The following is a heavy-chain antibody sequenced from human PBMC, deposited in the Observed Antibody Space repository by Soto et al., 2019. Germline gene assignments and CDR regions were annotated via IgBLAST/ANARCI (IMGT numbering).Heavy chain of an antibody. Sequence: GGSLRLSCAASGLTFSGYEMNWVRQAPGKGLEWVSYISSSGSTIYYADSVKGRFTISRDNAKNSLYLEMNSLRAEDTAVYYCARESEDLTSNFDYWGQGTLVTVSS. J-gene: IGHJ4*02. CDR2: ISSSGSTI. CDR1: GLTFSGYE. CDR3: ARESEDLTSNFDY. V-gene: IGHV3-48*03.